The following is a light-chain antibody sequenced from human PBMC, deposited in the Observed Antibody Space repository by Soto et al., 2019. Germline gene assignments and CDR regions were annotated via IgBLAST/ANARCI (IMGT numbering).Light chain of an antibody. CDR1: EGIYNY. Sequence: DIQMTQSPSSLSASVGDRVTITCRASEGIYNYLAWYQQRPGKVPKLLIYAASTLQSGVPSRFSGSGSGTEFTLTISSLQPEDVAPYYCQRYKGDSRAFGQGTKVELK. CDR2: AAS. CDR3: QRYKGDSRA. V-gene: IGKV1-27*01. J-gene: IGKJ1*01.